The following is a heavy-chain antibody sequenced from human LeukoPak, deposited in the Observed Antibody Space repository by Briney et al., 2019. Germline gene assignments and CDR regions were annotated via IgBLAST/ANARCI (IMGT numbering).Heavy chain of an antibody. CDR3: ARSPTDSSGYPNPLFDI. D-gene: IGHD3-22*01. V-gene: IGHV1-69*04. J-gene: IGHJ3*02. CDR1: GGTFSSYA. Sequence: SVKVSCKASGGTFSSYAISWVRQAPGQGVEWMGRIIPIFGIANYAQKFQGRVTITADKSTSTAYMELSSLRSEDTDVYYCARSPTDSSGYPNPLFDIWGQGTMVTVSS. CDR2: IIPIFGIA.